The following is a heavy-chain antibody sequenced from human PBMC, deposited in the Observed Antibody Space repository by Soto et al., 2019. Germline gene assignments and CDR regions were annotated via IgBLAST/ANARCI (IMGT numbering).Heavy chain of an antibody. J-gene: IGHJ4*02. D-gene: IGHD6-19*01. Sequence: EVQLVESGGGLVQPGGSLRLSCAASGFTFSSYWMNWVRQAPGKGLEWVANIKQDGTEKYYVDSVKDRFTISRDNAKSSLHLQLNSLRADATAVYYCAGGTGWFIVDWGQGTLVTVSS. CDR1: GFTFSSYW. V-gene: IGHV3-7*02. CDR2: IKQDGTEK. CDR3: AGGTGWFIVD.